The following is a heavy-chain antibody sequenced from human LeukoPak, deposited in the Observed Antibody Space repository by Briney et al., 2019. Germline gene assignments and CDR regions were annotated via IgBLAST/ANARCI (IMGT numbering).Heavy chain of an antibody. CDR3: ARDYDSSTSTDY. CDR1: GFTVSTNS. J-gene: IGHJ4*02. CDR2: IYSDNT. V-gene: IGHV3-66*01. D-gene: IGHD3-22*01. Sequence: PGGSLRLSCTVSGFTVSTNSMSWVRQAPGKGLEWVSFIYSDNTHYADSVKGRFTISRDNSKNTLYLQMNSLRAEDTAVYYCARDYDSSTSTDYWGQGTLVTVSS.